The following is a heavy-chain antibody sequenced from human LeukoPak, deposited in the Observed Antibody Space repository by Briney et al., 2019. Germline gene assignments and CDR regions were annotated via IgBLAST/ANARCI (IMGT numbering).Heavy chain of an antibody. CDR1: GDSVSSNSVT. V-gene: IGHV6-1*01. D-gene: IGHD2-2*01. Sequence: SQSLSLTSAISGDSVSSNSVTWNWIRQSPSRGLEWLGRTYYRSTWYNDYAVSVRGRITVNPDTSKNQFSLHLNSVTPEDTAVYYCARRLTQYDCFDPWGQGILVTVSS. J-gene: IGHJ5*02. CDR2: TYYRSTWYN. CDR3: ARRLTQYDCFDP.